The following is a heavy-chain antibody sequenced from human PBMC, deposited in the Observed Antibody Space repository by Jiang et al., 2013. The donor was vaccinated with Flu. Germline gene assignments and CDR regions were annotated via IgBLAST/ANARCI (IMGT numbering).Heavy chain of an antibody. Sequence: LLKPSETLSLTCAVYGGSFSGYYWSWIRQPPGKGLEWIGEINHSGSTNYNPSLKSRVTISVDTSKNQFSLKLSSVTAADTAVYYCARAPRSSSEEYYYYGMDVWGKGTTVTVSS. J-gene: IGHJ6*04. D-gene: IGHD6-6*01. CDR2: INHSGST. CDR3: ARAPRSSSEEYYYYGMDV. CDR1: GGSFSGYY. V-gene: IGHV4-34*01.